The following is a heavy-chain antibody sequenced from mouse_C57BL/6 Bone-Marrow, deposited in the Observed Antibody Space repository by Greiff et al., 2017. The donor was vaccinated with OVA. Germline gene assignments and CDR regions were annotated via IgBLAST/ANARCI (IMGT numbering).Heavy chain of an antibody. CDR1: GYTFTSHW. CDR2: ILPGSGST. D-gene: IGHD1-1*01. Sequence: QVQLQQSGPELVRPGASVKISCKAPGYTFTSHWMQWVRQRPGQGLEWIGEILPGSGSTNYNEKFKGKATFTADTSSNTAYMQLSSLTTEDSAIYYCARWTYYYGSSYGYFDVWGTGTTVTVSS. J-gene: IGHJ1*03. V-gene: IGHV1-56*01. CDR3: ARWTYYYGSSYGYFDV.